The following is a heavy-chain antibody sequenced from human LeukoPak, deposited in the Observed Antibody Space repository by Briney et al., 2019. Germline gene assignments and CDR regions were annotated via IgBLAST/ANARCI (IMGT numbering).Heavy chain of an antibody. CDR3: ARDKITGASTNDY. CDR2: INQDGSER. V-gene: IGHV3-7*01. D-gene: IGHD1-14*01. CDR1: GFSFTNYW. J-gene: IGHJ4*02. Sequence: TGGSLRLSCAASGFSFTNYWMSWVRQAPGMGLEWVAIINQDGSERYYVDSAKGRFTVSRDSAKNSLYLQMNSLRVEDTAVYYCARDKITGASTNDYWGQGTLVTVSS.